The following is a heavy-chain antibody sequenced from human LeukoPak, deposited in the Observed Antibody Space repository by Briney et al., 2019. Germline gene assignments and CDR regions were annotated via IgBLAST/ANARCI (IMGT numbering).Heavy chain of an antibody. Sequence: SSETLSLTCAVYGGSFSGYYWSWIRQPPGKGLEWIGEINHSGSTNYNPSLKSRVIISVDTSKNQFSLKLSSVTAADTAVYYCARFRTYYYDSRRGYFDYWGQGTLVTVSS. J-gene: IGHJ4*02. CDR2: INHSGST. CDR1: GGSFSGYY. V-gene: IGHV4-34*01. D-gene: IGHD3-22*01. CDR3: ARFRTYYYDSRRGYFDY.